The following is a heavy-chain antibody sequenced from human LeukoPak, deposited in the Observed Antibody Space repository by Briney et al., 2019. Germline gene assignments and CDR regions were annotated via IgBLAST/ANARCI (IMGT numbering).Heavy chain of an antibody. CDR2: IWYDASNK. CDR3: VRGVGVSRFNYLDS. D-gene: IGHD6-13*01. Sequence: PGRSLTLSCAASGFTFSSFGMHWVRQAPGKGLEWVAVIWYDASNKYCADSVKGRFTISRDNSKNTLYLQMNSLRDDDTAVYYCVRGVGVSRFNYLDSWGQGTLVIVSS. J-gene: IGHJ4*02. V-gene: IGHV3-33*01. CDR1: GFTFSSFG.